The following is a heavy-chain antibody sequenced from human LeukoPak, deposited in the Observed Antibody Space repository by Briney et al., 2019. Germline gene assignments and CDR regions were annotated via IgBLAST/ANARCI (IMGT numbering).Heavy chain of an antibody. D-gene: IGHD3-10*01. CDR1: GGSISSYY. J-gene: IGHJ6*03. V-gene: IGHV4-59*08. CDR2: IYYSGST. CDR3: ARPSGYYYYMDV. Sequence: SETLSLTCTVSGGSISSYYWSWIRQPPGKGLEWIGYIYYSGSTNYNPSLKSRVTISVDTSKNQFSLKLSSVTAADTAVYYCARPSGYYYYMDVWGKGTTVTVSS.